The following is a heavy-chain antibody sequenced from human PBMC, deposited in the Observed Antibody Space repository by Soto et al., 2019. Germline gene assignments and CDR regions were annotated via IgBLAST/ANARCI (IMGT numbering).Heavy chain of an antibody. CDR2: IYPGDSDT. J-gene: IGHJ6*03. D-gene: IGHD3-3*01. CDR3: ARQSIFNYYYYYMDV. CDR1: GYSFTSYW. V-gene: IGHV5-51*01. Sequence: PGESLKISCKGSGYSFTSYWIGWVRQMPGKGLEWMGIIYPGDSDTRYSPSFQGQVTISADKSISTAYLQWSSLKASDTAMYYCARQSIFNYYYYYMDVWGQGTTVTVSS.